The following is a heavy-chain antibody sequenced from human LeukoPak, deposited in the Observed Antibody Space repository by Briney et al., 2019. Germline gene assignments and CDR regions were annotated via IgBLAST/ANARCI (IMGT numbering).Heavy chain of an antibody. Sequence: PGGSLRLSCAASGFTFSSYAMSWVRQAPGKGLEWVSAISGSCGSTYYADSVKGRFTISRDNSKNTLYLQMNSLRAEDTAVYYCAKGHRITMVRGVRFDYWGQGTLVTVSS. D-gene: IGHD3-10*01. V-gene: IGHV3-23*01. CDR2: ISGSCGST. CDR1: GFTFSSYA. J-gene: IGHJ4*02. CDR3: AKGHRITMVRGVRFDY.